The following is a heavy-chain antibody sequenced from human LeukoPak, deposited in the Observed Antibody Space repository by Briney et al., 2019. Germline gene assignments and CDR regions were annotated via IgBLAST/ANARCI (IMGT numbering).Heavy chain of an antibody. CDR3: AAPSGPGAFDI. J-gene: IGHJ3*02. Sequence: ASVKVSCKASGYTFTSYAMHWVRQAPGQRLEWMGWINAGNGNTKYSQKFQGRVTITADKSTSTAYMELSSLRSEDTAVYYCAAPSGPGAFDIWGQGTMVTVSS. V-gene: IGHV1-3*01. CDR1: GYTFTSYA. CDR2: INAGNGNT. D-gene: IGHD3-10*01.